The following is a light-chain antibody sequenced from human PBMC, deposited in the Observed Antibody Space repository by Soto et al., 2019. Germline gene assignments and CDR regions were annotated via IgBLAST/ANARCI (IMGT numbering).Light chain of an antibody. J-gene: IGKJ1*01. CDR1: QSISSK. V-gene: IGKV1-5*01. Sequence: DIQMTQSPSSLSASVGDGVTITCRASQSISSKLSWYQQKPGKVPKLLIYDASALPRGVPSRFSGSGSGTKFTLTIASLQPDDFATYYCQQYETFSGTFGPGTKVDIK. CDR2: DAS. CDR3: QQYETFSGT.